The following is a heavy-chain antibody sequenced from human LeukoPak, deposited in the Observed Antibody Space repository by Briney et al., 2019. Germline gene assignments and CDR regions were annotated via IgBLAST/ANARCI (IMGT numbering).Heavy chain of an antibody. J-gene: IGHJ4*02. CDR2: ISAYNGNT. D-gene: IGHD6-13*01. V-gene: IGHV1-18*01. CDR3: ARTLRTEAAAGPMCDY. Sequence: ASVKVSCKASGYTFTSYVISWVRQAPGQGLEWMGWISAYNGNTNYAQKLQGRVTMTTDTSTSTAYMELRSLRPDDTAVYYCARTLRTEAAAGPMCDYWGQGTLVTVSS. CDR1: GYTFTSYV.